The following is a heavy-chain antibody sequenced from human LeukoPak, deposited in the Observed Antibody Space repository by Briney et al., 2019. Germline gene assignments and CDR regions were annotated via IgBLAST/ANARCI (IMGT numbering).Heavy chain of an antibody. CDR3: ARDTRTTVTAAGYFDY. J-gene: IGHJ4*02. D-gene: IGHD4-17*01. CDR1: GFTFSSYS. CDR2: ISSSSSYI. Sequence: GGSLRLSCEASGFTFSSYSMNWVRQAPGKGLEWVSSISSSSSYIYYADSVKGRFTISRDNAKNSLYLQVNSLRAEDTAVYYCARDTRTTVTAAGYFDYWGQGTLVTVSS. V-gene: IGHV3-21*01.